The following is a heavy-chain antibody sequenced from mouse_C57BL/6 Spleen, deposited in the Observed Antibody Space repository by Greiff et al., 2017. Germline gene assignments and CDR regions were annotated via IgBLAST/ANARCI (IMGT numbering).Heavy chain of an antibody. D-gene: IGHD3-2*02. CDR1: GYTFTSYW. CDR2: INPSNGGT. CDR3: AREASSGLYSAMDY. Sequence: QVQLQQPGTELVKPGASVKLSCKASGYTFTSYWMNWVKQRPGQGLEWMGNINPSNGGTNYNEKFKSKATLTVDKSSSTAYMQLSSLTSEASAVYYCAREASSGLYSAMDYWGQGTSVTVSS. V-gene: IGHV1-53*01. J-gene: IGHJ4*01.